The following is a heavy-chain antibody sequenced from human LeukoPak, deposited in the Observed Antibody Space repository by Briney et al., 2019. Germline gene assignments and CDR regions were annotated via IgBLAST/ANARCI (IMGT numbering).Heavy chain of an antibody. D-gene: IGHD3-9*01. CDR1: GGSISSGSYY. J-gene: IGHJ6*03. Sequence: SETLSLTCTVSGGSISSGSYYWSWIRQPAGKGLEWIGYIYYSGSTNYNPSLKSRVTISVDTSKNQFSLKLSSVTAADTAVYYCARAPGSTYYDILTGLSYYYYYYMDVWGKGTTVTISS. CDR2: IYYSGST. V-gene: IGHV4-61*10. CDR3: ARAPGSTYYDILTGLSYYYYYYMDV.